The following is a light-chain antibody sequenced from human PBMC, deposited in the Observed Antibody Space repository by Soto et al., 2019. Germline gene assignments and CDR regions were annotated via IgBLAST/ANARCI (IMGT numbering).Light chain of an antibody. J-gene: IGLJ1*01. CDR2: DVS. Sequence: QSVLTQPASVSGSPGQSITISCTGTSSDIGSYGYVSWYRQHPGKAPKLMIYDVSSRPSGVSDRFSGSKSGNTASLTISGLQAEDEADYYCSAWTTRSTHDVFGSGTKVTVL. CDR3: SAWTTRSTHDV. CDR1: SSDIGSYGY. V-gene: IGLV2-14*01.